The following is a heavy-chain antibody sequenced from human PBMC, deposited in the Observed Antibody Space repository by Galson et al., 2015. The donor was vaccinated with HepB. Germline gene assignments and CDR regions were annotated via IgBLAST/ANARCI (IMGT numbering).Heavy chain of an antibody. CDR3: ARDHLGNDAFDI. J-gene: IGHJ3*02. CDR2: IYYSGST. D-gene: IGHD7-27*01. V-gene: IGHV4-59*01. CDR1: GGSISSYY. Sequence: SETLSLTCTVSGGSISSYYWSWIRQPPGKGLEWIGYIYYSGSTNYNPSLKSRVTISVDTSKNQFSLKLSSVTAADTAVYYCARDHLGNDAFDIWGQGTMVTVSS.